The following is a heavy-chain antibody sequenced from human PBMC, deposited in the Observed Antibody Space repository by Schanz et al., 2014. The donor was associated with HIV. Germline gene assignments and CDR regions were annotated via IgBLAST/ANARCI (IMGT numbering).Heavy chain of an antibody. CDR1: GYTFTSYG. D-gene: IGHD3-9*01. V-gene: IGHV1-18*01. J-gene: IGHJ6*02. CDR3: ARTDYDILTGYSLGYYGMDV. CDR2: ISAYNGNT. Sequence: QVQLVQSGPEVKKPGASVKVSCKASGYTFTSYGVSWVRQAPGQGLEWMGWISAYNGNTNYAQKLQGRVTMTTDTSTSTAYMELRSLRSDDTAVYYCARTDYDILTGYSLGYYGMDVWGQGTTVTVSS.